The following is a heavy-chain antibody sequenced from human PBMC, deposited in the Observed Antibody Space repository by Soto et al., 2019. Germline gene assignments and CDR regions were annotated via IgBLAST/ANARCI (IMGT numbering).Heavy chain of an antibody. V-gene: IGHV1-2*02. Sequence: QVQLVQSGAEVMKPGASVKVSCNTSGYTFTAYYMHWVRQAPGRGLEWMGWINPNSGGTDYAMKFQGRLTMTRDTSISTAYMDLSSLRSDDTAVYYCARVLPNPCGAHRGSPLDYWGLGTLVTVSS. J-gene: IGHJ4*02. CDR3: ARVLPNPCGAHRGSPLDY. CDR2: INPNSGGT. D-gene: IGHD3-10*01. CDR1: GYTFTAYY.